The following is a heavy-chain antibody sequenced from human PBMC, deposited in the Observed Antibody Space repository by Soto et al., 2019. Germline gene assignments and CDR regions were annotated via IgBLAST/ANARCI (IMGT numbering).Heavy chain of an antibody. D-gene: IGHD4-17*01. Sequence: SETLSLTCTVSGGSISGSSYYWGWIRQPPGKGLEWIGSMYYSGTTQYNPSLKSRVTISVDRSKNQFSLKLSSVTAADTAVYYCARNYRDYADYWGQGTLVTVSS. CDR3: ARNYRDYADY. V-gene: IGHV4-39*07. J-gene: IGHJ4*02. CDR1: GGSISGSSYY. CDR2: MYYSGTT.